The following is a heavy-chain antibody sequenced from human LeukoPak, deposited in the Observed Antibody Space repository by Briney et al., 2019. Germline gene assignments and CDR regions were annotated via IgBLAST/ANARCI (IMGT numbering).Heavy chain of an antibody. D-gene: IGHD2-15*01. CDR3: AISRGYPGRFDP. CDR1: GYSFTSYW. CDR2: IYPGDSDA. J-gene: IGHJ5*02. Sequence: GESLKISCKGSGYSFTSYWIVWVRQMPGKGLEWMGIIYPGDSDARYSPSFQGQVTISADKSTSTAYLQWNSLKASDTAMYYWAISRGYPGRFDPWGQGTLVTVSS. V-gene: IGHV5-51*01.